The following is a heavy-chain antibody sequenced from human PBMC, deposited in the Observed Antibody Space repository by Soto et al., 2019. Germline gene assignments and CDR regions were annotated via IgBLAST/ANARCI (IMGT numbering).Heavy chain of an antibody. CDR3: AHRVLRTVFGLVTTTAIYFDF. Sequence: QITLNESGPTVVRPTETLTLTCRFSGFSLTTSGVGVCWIRQSPGKAPEWLALIYWDDDKRYSASLKSRLTITKDTSKNQVVLTVSDLDPTDTATYYCAHRVLRTVFGLVTTTAIYFDFWGQGTPGAVSS. V-gene: IGHV2-5*02. D-gene: IGHD3-3*01. CDR1: GFSLTTSGVG. J-gene: IGHJ4*02. CDR2: IYWDDDK.